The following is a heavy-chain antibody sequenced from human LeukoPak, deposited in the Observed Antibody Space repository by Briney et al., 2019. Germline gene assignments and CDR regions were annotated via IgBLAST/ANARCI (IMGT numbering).Heavy chain of an antibody. CDR3: TRYNNDHFDY. CDR1: GFTFGGYG. J-gene: IGHJ4*02. CDR2: IAYDGSRA. V-gene: IGHV3-33*01. Sequence: GGSLRLSCAGSGFTFGGYGMHWFRQTPGKGLEWVAVIAYDGSRALYADSVKGRFTIFRDNSKNTMSVQMDDLRAEDTAVYYCTRYNNDHFDYWGQGTLVTVSS. D-gene: IGHD1-14*01.